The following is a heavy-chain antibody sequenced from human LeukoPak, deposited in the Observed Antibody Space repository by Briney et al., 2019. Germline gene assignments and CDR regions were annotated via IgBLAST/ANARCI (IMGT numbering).Heavy chain of an antibody. CDR3: ASTHTAMVTSFDY. Sequence: LETLSLTCTVSGGSISSSYYWGWIRQPPGKGLEWIGSIYYSGSTYYNPSLKSRVTISVDTSKNQFSLKLSSVTAADTAVYYCASTHTAMVTSFDYWGQGTLVTVSS. J-gene: IGHJ4*02. CDR2: IYYSGST. V-gene: IGHV4-39*07. CDR1: GGSISSSYY. D-gene: IGHD5-18*01.